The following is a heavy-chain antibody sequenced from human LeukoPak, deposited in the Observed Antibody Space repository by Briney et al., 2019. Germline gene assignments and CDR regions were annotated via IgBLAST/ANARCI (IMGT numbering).Heavy chain of an antibody. V-gene: IGHV3-23*01. D-gene: IGHD2-8*02. CDR1: GFTFSTFA. Sequence: GGSLRLPCAASGFTFSTFAMIRVRQPPGKGLEWVSSIFPSGGEIHYADSVRGRFTISRDNSKSTLSLQMNSLRAEDTAIYYCATYRQVLLPFESWGQGTLVTVSS. CDR3: ATYRQVLLPFES. J-gene: IGHJ4*02. CDR2: IFPSGGEI.